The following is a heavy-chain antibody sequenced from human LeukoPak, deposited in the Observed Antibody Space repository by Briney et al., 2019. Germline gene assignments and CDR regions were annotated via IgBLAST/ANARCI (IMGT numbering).Heavy chain of an antibody. CDR3: ARVNLRGSNYNWFDP. Sequence: ASVKVSCKASGYTFTGYYMHWVRQAPGQGLEWMRWINPNSGGTNYAQKFQGRVTMTRDTSISTAYMELSRLRPDDTAVYYCARVNLRGSNYNWFDPWGQGTRVTVSS. J-gene: IGHJ5*02. CDR2: INPNSGGT. D-gene: IGHD3-10*01. V-gene: IGHV1-2*02. CDR1: GYTFTGYY.